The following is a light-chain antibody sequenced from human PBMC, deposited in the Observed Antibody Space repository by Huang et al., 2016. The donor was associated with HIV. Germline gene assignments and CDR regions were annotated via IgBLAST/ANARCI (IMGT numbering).Light chain of an antibody. Sequence: EIVLTQSPGTLSLSPGERATRSCRASQSVSSSYLAWYQQKPGQAPRLLIYGASNRATGIPDRFRGSGSGTDFTLTISRLEPEDFAVYFCQQYGSSSLTFGGGTKVEIK. CDR2: GAS. J-gene: IGKJ4*01. CDR1: QSVSSSY. V-gene: IGKV3-20*01. CDR3: QQYGSSSLT.